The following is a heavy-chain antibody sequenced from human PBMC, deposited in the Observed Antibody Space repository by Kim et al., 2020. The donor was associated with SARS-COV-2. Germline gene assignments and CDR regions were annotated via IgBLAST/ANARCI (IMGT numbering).Heavy chain of an antibody. CDR3: ARARSSLVATVGFDY. D-gene: IGHD5-12*01. J-gene: IGHJ4*02. Sequence: PSLKGRVTISVDKSKNQFSLKLSSVTAADTAVYYCARARSSLVATVGFDYWGQGTLVTVSS. V-gene: IGHV4-4*02.